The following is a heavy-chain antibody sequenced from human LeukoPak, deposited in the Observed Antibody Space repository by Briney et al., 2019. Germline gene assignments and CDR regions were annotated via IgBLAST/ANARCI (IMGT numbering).Heavy chain of an antibody. V-gene: IGHV4-39*07. J-gene: IGHJ5*02. CDR1: GGSISSSSYY. CDR3: ATSPNNWNDPWFDP. Sequence: ASETLSLTCTVSGGSISSSSYYWGWIRQPPGKGLEWIGSIYYSGSTYYNPSLKSRVTISVDTSKNQFSLKLSSVTAADTAVYYCATSPNNWNDPWFDPWGQGTLVTVSS. D-gene: IGHD1-20*01. CDR2: IYYSGST.